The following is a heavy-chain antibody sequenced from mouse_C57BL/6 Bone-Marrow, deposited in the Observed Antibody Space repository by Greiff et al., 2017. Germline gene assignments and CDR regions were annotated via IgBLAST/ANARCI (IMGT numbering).Heavy chain of an antibody. D-gene: IGHD4-1*01. J-gene: IGHJ2*01. CDR3: ARRNWEEYFDY. CDR1: GYTFTDYY. CDR2: IGPGSGST. V-gene: IGHV1-77*01. Sequence: QVQLQQSGAELVKPWASVKISCKASGYTFTDYYINWVKQRPGQGLEWIGKIGPGSGSTYYNEKFKGKATLTADKSSSTAYMQLSSLTSEDSAVXFCARRNWEEYFDYWGQGTTLTVSS.